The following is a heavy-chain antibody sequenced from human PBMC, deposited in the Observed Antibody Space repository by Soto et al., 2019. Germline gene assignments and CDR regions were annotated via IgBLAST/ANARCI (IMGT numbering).Heavy chain of an antibody. Sequence: QLQLQESGSGLVKPSQTLSLTYAVSGGSSSSGGDSWSWIRQPPGKGLEWIGYIYHSGSTYYNPSLKSRVTISVDRSENQFSLKLSSVTAADTAVYYCARAGGLGAVAADYWGQGTLVTVSS. D-gene: IGHD6-19*01. CDR2: IYHSGST. CDR1: GGSSSSGGDS. V-gene: IGHV4-30-2*01. J-gene: IGHJ4*02. CDR3: ARAGGLGAVAADY.